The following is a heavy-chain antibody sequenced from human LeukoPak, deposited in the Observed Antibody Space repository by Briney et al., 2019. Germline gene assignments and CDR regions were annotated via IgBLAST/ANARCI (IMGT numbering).Heavy chain of an antibody. J-gene: IGHJ4*02. D-gene: IGHD1-26*01. Sequence: PSETLSLTCTVSGGSISRYHWSWIRQPPGKGLEWIGYIYYSGITNYNPSLKSRVTISVDTSKNQFSLKLSSVTAADTAMYYCARDYQMSGTYSYYFDYWGQGTLVTVSS. CDR1: GGSISRYH. CDR2: IYYSGIT. V-gene: IGHV4-59*01. CDR3: ARDYQMSGTYSYYFDY.